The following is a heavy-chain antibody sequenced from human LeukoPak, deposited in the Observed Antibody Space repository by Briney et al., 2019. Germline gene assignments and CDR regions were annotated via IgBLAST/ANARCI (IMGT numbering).Heavy chain of an antibody. CDR2: IIPILGIA. D-gene: IGHD3-22*01. CDR3: ARMVPDYYDSSGLSFGEVAPNYYYYGMDV. J-gene: IGHJ6*02. Sequence: SVKVSCKASGGTFSSYAISWVRQAPGQELEWMGRIIPILGIANYAQKFQGRVTITADKSTSTAYMELSSLRSEDTAVYYCARMVPDYYDSSGLSFGEVAPNYYYYGMDVWGQGTTVTVSS. V-gene: IGHV1-69*04. CDR1: GGTFSSYA.